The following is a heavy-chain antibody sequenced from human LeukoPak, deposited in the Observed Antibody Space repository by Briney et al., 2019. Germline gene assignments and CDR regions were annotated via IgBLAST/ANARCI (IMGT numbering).Heavy chain of an antibody. J-gene: IGHJ5*02. CDR1: GYTFTRYD. Sequence: GPSVKVSCKASGYTFTRYDINWVRQATGQGLEWMGWMNPNSGNTGYAQKFQGRVTITRNTSISTAYMELSSLRSEDTAVYYCARGFYCSSTSCYYWFDPWGQGTLVTVSS. CDR2: MNPNSGNT. V-gene: IGHV1-8*03. CDR3: ARGFYCSSTSCYYWFDP. D-gene: IGHD2-2*01.